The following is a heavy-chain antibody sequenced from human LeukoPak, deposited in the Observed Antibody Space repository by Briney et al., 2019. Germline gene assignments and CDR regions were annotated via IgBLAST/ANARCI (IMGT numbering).Heavy chain of an antibody. J-gene: IGHJ6*03. CDR2: IYYSGST. D-gene: IGHD4-23*01. CDR1: GGSISSSSYY. V-gene: IGHV4-61*05. CDR3: ASYLPDYGDKWDYYYYMDV. Sequence: SETLSLTCTVSGGSISSSSYYWGWIRQPPGKGLEWIGYIYYSGSTNYNPSLKSRVTISVDTSKNQFSLKLSSVTAADTAVYYCASYLPDYGDKWDYYYYMDVWGKGTTVTISS.